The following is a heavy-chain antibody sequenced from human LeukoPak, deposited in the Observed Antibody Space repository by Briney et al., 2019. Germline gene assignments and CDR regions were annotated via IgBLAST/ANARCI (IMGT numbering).Heavy chain of an antibody. CDR2: ISGSGGST. V-gene: IGHV3-23*01. CDR1: GFTFSSYG. J-gene: IGHJ4*02. CDR3: AKDQWQQPSPTCDY. D-gene: IGHD6-13*01. Sequence: PGGSLRLSCAASGFTFSSYGMSWVRQAPGKGLEWVSAISGSGGSTYYADSVKGRFTISRDNSKNTLYLQMNSLRAEDTAVYYCAKDQWQQPSPTCDYWGQGTLVTVSS.